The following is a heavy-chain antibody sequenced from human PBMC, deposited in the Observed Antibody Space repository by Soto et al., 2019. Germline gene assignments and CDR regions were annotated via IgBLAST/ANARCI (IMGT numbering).Heavy chain of an antibody. D-gene: IGHD3-10*01. Sequence: EVQLVESGGGLVQPGGSLRLSCAASGFTFSSYWRSWVRQAPGKGLEWVANIKQDGSEKYYVDYVKGRFTISRDNAKNSLYLQMNSLGAEDTAVSYGARDKSVRGGNDAFGIWGQGTMVTVSS. CDR1: GFTFSSYW. V-gene: IGHV3-7*01. CDR3: ARDKSVRGGNDAFGI. J-gene: IGHJ3*02. CDR2: IKQDGSEK.